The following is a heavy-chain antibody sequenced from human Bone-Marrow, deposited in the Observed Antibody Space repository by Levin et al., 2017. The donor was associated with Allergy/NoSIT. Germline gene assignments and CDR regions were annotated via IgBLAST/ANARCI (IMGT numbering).Heavy chain of an antibody. CDR2: IYHGGIT. CDR1: GGSVGSGGYY. V-gene: IGHV4-31*03. Sequence: SQTLSLTCSVSGGSVGSGGYYWSWVRQRPGKGLEWIGYIYHGGITKYNPAYDSRAVISVNMSKNQLSLQLMSVTATDTAVYYCTRDGGSGSFYNRPFHFWVQGTLVTVSS. J-gene: IGHJ4*02. CDR3: TRDGGSGSFYNRPFHF. D-gene: IGHD3-10*01.